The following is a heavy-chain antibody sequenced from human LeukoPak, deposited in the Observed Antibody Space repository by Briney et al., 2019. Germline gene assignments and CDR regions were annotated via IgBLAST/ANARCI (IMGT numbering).Heavy chain of an antibody. V-gene: IGHV1-18*01. Sequence: ASVKVSCKASGYTFTSYGITWVRQAPGQGLEWMGWISASNGSTDHAQKFQGRVTMTTDTSTTTAYMELRSLRSDDTAVYYCARDTSYSWYDTFGDYWGQGTLVTVSS. J-gene: IGHJ4*02. CDR1: GYTFTSYG. CDR3: ARDTSYSWYDTFGDY. CDR2: ISASNGST. D-gene: IGHD6-13*01.